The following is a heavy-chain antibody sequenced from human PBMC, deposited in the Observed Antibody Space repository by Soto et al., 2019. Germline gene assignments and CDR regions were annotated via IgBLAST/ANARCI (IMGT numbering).Heavy chain of an antibody. CDR2: ISAYNGNT. Sequence: ASVKVSCKASGYTFTSYGISWVRQAPGQGLEWMGWISAYNGNTNYAQKLQDRVTMTTDTSTSTAYMELRSLRSDDTAVYYCARVFTSTYCSSTSCYKVTAVFDYWGQGTLVTVSS. V-gene: IGHV1-18*01. CDR1: GYTFTSYG. D-gene: IGHD2-2*02. CDR3: ARVFTSTYCSSTSCYKVTAVFDY. J-gene: IGHJ4*02.